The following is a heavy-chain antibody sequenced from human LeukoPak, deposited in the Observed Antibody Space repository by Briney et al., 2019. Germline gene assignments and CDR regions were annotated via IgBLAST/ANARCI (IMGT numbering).Heavy chain of an antibody. CDR1: GFTVSNKY. D-gene: IGHD6-19*01. CDR3: AKDPTVAGTAEYFQN. CDR2: ISGSGGST. Sequence: GGSLRLSCAASGFTVSNKYMSWVRQAPGKGLEWVSSISGSGGSTYYADSVKGRFTISRDNSKNTLYLQMNSLRAEDTAVYYCAKDPTVAGTAEYFQNWGQGTLVTVSS. V-gene: IGHV3-23*01. J-gene: IGHJ1*01.